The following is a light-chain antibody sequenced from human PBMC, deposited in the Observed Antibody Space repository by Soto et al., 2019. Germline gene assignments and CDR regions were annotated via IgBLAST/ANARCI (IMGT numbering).Light chain of an antibody. V-gene: IGKV1-39*01. CDR1: QSISTY. CDR3: QQRDSTPYT. Sequence: DILMTQSPSSLSVSVGDSVTVTCPASQSISTYLTWYQQKPGKAPRLLIYDASSMLSGVPSRFSGSGSGTDFTLTITSLQPEDFSTYYCQQRDSTPYTFGQGTKVEI. J-gene: IGKJ2*01. CDR2: DAS.